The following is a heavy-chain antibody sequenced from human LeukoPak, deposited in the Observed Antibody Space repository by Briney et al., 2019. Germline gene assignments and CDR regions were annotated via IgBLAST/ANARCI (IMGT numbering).Heavy chain of an antibody. D-gene: IGHD5-12*01. V-gene: IGHV5-10-1*01. Sequence: GESLKISCKGSGYSFTSFWITRLRQMPGKGLEWMGKIDPSDSYTNYSPSFQGHVTISADKSISTAYLQWSSLKASVTAMYYWPRESGYDSDYWGQGTLVTVSS. CDR1: GYSFTSFW. CDR2: IDPSDSYT. CDR3: PRESGYDSDY. J-gene: IGHJ4*02.